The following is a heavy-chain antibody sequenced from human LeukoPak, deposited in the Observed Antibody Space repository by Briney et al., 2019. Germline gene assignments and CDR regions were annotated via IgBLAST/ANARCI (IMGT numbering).Heavy chain of an antibody. CDR2: IKSKTDDETI. J-gene: IGHJ4*02. Sequence: SGGSLRLSCAVSGFTFTDAWMSWVRQTPGKPLEWVGRIKSKTDDETIDYAAPVKGRFTISRDDSKNTVYLQMNSLKTEDTAVYYCGLGSGRTDFGYWGQGTLVTVSS. CDR3: GLGSGRTDFGY. D-gene: IGHD3-10*01. V-gene: IGHV3-15*01. CDR1: GFTFTDAW.